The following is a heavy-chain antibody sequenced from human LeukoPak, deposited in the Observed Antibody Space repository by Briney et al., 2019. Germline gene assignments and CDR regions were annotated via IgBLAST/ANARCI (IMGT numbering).Heavy chain of an antibody. CDR3: AFSPQDIVLMVYAMRGGGSL. V-gene: IGHV3-23*01. D-gene: IGHD2-8*01. CDR1: GFTFSSYA. J-gene: IGHJ4*02. CDR2: ISGSGGST. Sequence: PGGSLRLSCAASGFTFSSYAMSWVRQAPGKGLEWVSAISGSGGSTYYADSVKGRFTISRDNSKNTLYLQMNSLRAEDTAVYYCAFSPQDIVLMVYAMRGGGSLWGQGTLVTVSS.